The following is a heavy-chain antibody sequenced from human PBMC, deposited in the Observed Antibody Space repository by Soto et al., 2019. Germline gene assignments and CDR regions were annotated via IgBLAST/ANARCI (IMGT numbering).Heavy chain of an antibody. D-gene: IGHD6-19*01. J-gene: IGHJ6*02. Sequence: GESLKISCKGSGYSFTSYWSSWVRQMPGKGLEWMGRIDPSDSYTNYSPSFQGHVTISADKSISTAYLQWSSLKASDTAMYYCASRYSSGWSAGYGMDVWGQGTTVTVSS. V-gene: IGHV5-10-1*01. CDR1: GYSFTSYW. CDR3: ASRYSSGWSAGYGMDV. CDR2: IDPSDSYT.